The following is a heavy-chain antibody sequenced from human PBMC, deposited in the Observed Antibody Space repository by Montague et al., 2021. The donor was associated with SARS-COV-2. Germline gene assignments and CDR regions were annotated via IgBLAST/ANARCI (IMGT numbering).Heavy chain of an antibody. CDR3: ARGGGLRNYGMDV. Sequence: YLSLSFSASGFTVSTNYMSWVRQAPGKGLEWISVIYSGGDTYYADSVKGRFTISRDNSKNTLYLQMNSLRAEDTAVYYCARGGGLRNYGMDVWGQGTTVTVSS. CDR2: IYSGGDT. J-gene: IGHJ6*02. V-gene: IGHV3-53*01. D-gene: IGHD5-12*01. CDR1: GFTVSTNY.